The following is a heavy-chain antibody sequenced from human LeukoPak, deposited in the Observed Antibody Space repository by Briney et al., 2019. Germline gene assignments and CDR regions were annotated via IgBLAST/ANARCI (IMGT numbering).Heavy chain of an antibody. J-gene: IGHJ4*02. D-gene: IGHD3-3*01. CDR1: GGTFSTYA. V-gene: IGHV1-69*06. CDR3: ARGIWSGYSNSYYFDY. Sequence: SVKVSCKASGGTFSTYAISWVRQAPGQGLEWMRGIIPIFGTTNYAQKFQGRVTVTAEISTTTVYMELSRLRSEDTAVFYCARGIWSGYSNSYYFDYWGQGTLVTVSS. CDR2: IIPIFGTT.